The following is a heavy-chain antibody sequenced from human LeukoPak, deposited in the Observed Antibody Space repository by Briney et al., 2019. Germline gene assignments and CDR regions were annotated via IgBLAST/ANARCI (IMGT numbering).Heavy chain of an antibody. D-gene: IGHD1-1*01. J-gene: IGHJ4*02. CDR1: GGSISSSSYY. CDR3: ARLLERWLLPSRVDY. CDR2: IYYSGST. V-gene: IGHV4-39*01. Sequence: PSETLSLTCTVSGGSISSSSYYRGWIRQPPGKGLEWIGSIYYSGSTYYNPSLKSRVTISVDTSKNQFSLKLSSVTAADTAVYYCARLLERWLLPSRVDYWGQGTLVTVSS.